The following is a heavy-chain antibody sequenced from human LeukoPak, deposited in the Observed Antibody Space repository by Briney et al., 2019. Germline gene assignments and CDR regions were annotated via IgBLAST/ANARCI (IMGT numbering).Heavy chain of an antibody. J-gene: IGHJ3*02. CDR2: ISYDGSNK. CDR1: GFTFSSYG. Sequence: GGSLRLSCAASGFTFSSYGMHWVRQAPGKGLEWVAVISYDGSNKYYADSVKGRFTISRDNSKNTLYLQMNSLRAEDTAVYYCAKDQSDYYDSSGYYGMFDIWGQGTMVTVSS. V-gene: IGHV3-30*18. CDR3: AKDQSDYYDSSGYYGMFDI. D-gene: IGHD3-22*01.